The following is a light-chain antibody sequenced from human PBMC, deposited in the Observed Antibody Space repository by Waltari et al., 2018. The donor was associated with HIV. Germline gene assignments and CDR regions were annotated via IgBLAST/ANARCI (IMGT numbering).Light chain of an antibody. V-gene: IGKV1-16*01. Sequence: DIQITQSPSSLSASVGARVTITCRASQDLNNYLALFQQKPGKAPKSLIYGASNLQSGVPSRFSGTGSRTDFALTISSLQPEDFATYYCQQYKSYPITFGQGTRLEI. CDR1: QDLNNY. CDR2: GAS. CDR3: QQYKSYPIT. J-gene: IGKJ5*01.